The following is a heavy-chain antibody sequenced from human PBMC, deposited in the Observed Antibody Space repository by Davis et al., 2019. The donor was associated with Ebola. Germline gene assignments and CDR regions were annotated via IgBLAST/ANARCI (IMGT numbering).Heavy chain of an antibody. Sequence: ASVKVSCKTSGFTLTNYAIHWVRQAPGQRLEWMGWVHGGNGNTKYSQRSQGRVTITTDTSASTAYLDLSSLRSDDTAVFYCARATFGYNSGWYADYWGQGTLVTVSS. CDR2: VHGGNGNT. V-gene: IGHV1-3*01. CDR1: GFTLTNYA. J-gene: IGHJ4*02. D-gene: IGHD6-19*01. CDR3: ARATFGYNSGWYADY.